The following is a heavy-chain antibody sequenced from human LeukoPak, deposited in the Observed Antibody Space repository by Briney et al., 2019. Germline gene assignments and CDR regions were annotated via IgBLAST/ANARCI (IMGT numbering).Heavy chain of an antibody. V-gene: IGHV4-34*01. J-gene: IGHJ5*02. D-gene: IGHD6-13*01. Sequence: PSETLSLTCAVYGGSFSGYYWSWIRQPPGKGLEWIGEINHSGSTNYNPSLKSRVTISVDTSKNQFSLKLSSVTAADTAVYYCARIGYPGIAAAGIWLSWFDPWGQGTLVTVSS. CDR3: ARIGYPGIAAAGIWLSWFDP. CDR2: INHSGST. CDR1: GGSFSGYY.